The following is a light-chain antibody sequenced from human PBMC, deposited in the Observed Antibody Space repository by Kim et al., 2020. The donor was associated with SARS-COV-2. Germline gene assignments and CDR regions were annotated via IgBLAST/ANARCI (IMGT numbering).Light chain of an antibody. CDR3: STWDSSLSAWV. CDR1: SNNVGNQG. V-gene: IGLV10-54*04. CDR2: RNN. J-gene: IGLJ3*02. Sequence: QAGLTQPPSVSKGLRQTATLTCTGKSNNVGNQGAAWLQQHQGHPPKLLSYRNNNRPSGISERFSTSRSGNTASLTITGLQPEDEADYYCSTWDSSLSAWVFGGGTQLTVL.